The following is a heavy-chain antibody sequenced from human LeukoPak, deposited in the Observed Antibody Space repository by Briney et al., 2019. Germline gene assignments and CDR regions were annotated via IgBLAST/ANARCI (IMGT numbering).Heavy chain of an antibody. CDR2: ISAYNGNT. D-gene: IGHD6-13*01. CDR3: ARAAAGPSNNWFDP. V-gene: IGHV1-18*01. CDR1: GYTFTNYG. Sequence: GASVKVSCKASGYTFTNYGISWVRQAPGQGLEWMGWISAYNGNTNYAQKLQGRVTMTTDTSTSTAYMGLRSLRSNDTAVYYCARAAAGPSNNWFDPWGQGTLVTVSS. J-gene: IGHJ5*02.